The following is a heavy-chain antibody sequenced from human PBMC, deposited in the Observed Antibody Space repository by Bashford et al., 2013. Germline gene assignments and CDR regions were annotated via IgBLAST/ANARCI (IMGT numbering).Heavy chain of an antibody. CDR2: INHSGSM. Sequence: SETLSLTCAVYGGSFSDYYWSWIRQPPGKGLEWIGEINHSGSMNLNPSLKSRVTISVDTSKNQFSLNLNSVTAADTAVYYCARERGYNWNDGRRYFDYWGQGTLVTVSS. CDR1: GGSFSDYY. V-gene: IGHV4-34*01. CDR3: ARERGYNWNDGRRYFDY. J-gene: IGHJ4*02. D-gene: IGHD1-1*01.